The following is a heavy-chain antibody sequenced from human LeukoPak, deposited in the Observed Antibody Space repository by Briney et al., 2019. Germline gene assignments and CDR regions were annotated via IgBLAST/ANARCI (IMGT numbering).Heavy chain of an antibody. Sequence: PGGSLRLSCAASGFTFDIYSMNWVRQAPGKGLEWVSSIGSTSTYKYYADSVKGRFTISRDSATNSLYLQMNSLRAEDTAVYYCAGGLVDYFGGQGTLVTVSS. D-gene: IGHD2/OR15-2a*01. CDR1: GFTFDIYS. CDR2: IGSTSTYK. J-gene: IGHJ4*02. V-gene: IGHV3-21*01. CDR3: AGGLVDYF.